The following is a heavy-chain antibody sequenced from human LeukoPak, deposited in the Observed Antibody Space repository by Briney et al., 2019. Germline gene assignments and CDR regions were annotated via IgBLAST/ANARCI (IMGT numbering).Heavy chain of an antibody. CDR2: IYSGGKT. CDR1: GLTVSSNY. Sequence: PGGSLRLSCAASGLTVSSNYMNWVRQAPGKGLEWVSAIYSGGKTYYADSVKGRFTISRDNSKNTLYLQMNSLRAEDTAVYYCARGESHLGAFDIWGQGTMVIVSS. D-gene: IGHD3-16*01. V-gene: IGHV3-53*05. J-gene: IGHJ3*02. CDR3: ARGESHLGAFDI.